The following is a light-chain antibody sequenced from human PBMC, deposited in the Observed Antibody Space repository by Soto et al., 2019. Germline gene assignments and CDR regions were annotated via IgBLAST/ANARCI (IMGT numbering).Light chain of an antibody. V-gene: IGLV2-23*01. J-gene: IGLJ2*01. CDR3: SSYAGVSNYVV. Sequence: QSVLTQPASVSGSPGQSITISCTGTSNDVGTYNLVSWYQQHPDKAPKLMIYEGSKRPSGVSNRFSGSKSGNTASLTISGLQPQDEADYYCSSYAGVSNYVVFGGGTKLTVL. CDR2: EGS. CDR1: SNDVGTYNL.